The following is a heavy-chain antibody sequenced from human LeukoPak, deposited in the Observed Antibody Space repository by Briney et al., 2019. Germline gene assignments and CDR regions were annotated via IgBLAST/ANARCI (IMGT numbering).Heavy chain of an antibody. CDR1: GHTLTVHY. Sequence: ASVKVSCKASGHTLTVHYIHWVRQGPGQGLEWLGWITLHSGDTHYAQKYQGRLTVTSDTSISTGYMELSRLQFDDTAVYYCAREGQVGLDNWGQGTLVTVFS. CDR2: ITLHSGDT. CDR3: AREGQVGLDN. J-gene: IGHJ1*01. D-gene: IGHD1-26*01. V-gene: IGHV1-2*02.